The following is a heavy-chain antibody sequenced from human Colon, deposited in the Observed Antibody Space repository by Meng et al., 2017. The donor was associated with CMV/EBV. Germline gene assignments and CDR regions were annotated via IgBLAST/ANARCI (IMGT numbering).Heavy chain of an antibody. D-gene: IGHD2-2*01. CDR2: MQDSGGT. CDR3: ARLPLGYCSTSSCFQHGMDV. J-gene: IGHJ6*02. Sequence: SETLSLTCTVSGGSINSTNFHWGWIRQPPGKGLEWIGSMQDSGGTFRNPSLKSRVTISVDTSKNHFSLNLSSVTAADTAVYFCARLPLGYCSTSSCFQHGMDVWGHGTTVTVSS. V-gene: IGHV4-39*01. CDR1: GGSINSTNFH.